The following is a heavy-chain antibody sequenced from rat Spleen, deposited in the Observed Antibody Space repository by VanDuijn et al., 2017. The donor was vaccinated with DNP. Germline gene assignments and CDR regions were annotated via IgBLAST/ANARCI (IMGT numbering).Heavy chain of an antibody. V-gene: IGHV5-25*01. D-gene: IGHD1-12*02. CDR1: GFTFSAYY. CDR3: ARHEYYDGAWDY. J-gene: IGHJ2*01. CDR2: IGSPAYAP. Sequence: EVQLVETGGGLVQPGRSLKLSCAASGFTFSAYYMAWVRQAPAKGLEWVAYIGSPAYAPYYTDSVKGRFAISRDNAKSTLYLQMNSLKSEDTATYYCARHEYYDGAWDYWGQGVMVTVSS.